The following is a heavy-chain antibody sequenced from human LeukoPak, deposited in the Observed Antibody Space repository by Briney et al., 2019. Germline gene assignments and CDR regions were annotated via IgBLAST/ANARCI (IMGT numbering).Heavy chain of an antibody. Sequence: SETLSLTCSVSGGILNSFYWTWIRQPPGKGLEWIGYIYYSGSTNYNPSLKSRVTISVDTSKNQFSLKLSSVTAADTAVYYCARAFLWFGEPWFDPWGQGTLVTVSS. D-gene: IGHD3-10*01. CDR2: IYYSGST. CDR3: ARAFLWFGEPWFDP. CDR1: GGILNSFY. V-gene: IGHV4-59*01. J-gene: IGHJ5*02.